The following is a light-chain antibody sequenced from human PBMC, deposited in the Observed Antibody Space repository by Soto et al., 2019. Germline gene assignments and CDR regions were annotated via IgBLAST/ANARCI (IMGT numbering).Light chain of an antibody. V-gene: IGLV2-11*01. Sequence: QSALTQPRSVSGSPGQSVTISCTGTSSDVGGYNYVSWYQQHPGKAPKLMIYDVSKRPSGVPDRFSGSKSGNTASLTISGLQAEDEADFYCSSYAGFNTFLFGGGTKLTVL. J-gene: IGLJ3*02. CDR1: SSDVGGYNY. CDR2: DVS. CDR3: SSYAGFNTFL.